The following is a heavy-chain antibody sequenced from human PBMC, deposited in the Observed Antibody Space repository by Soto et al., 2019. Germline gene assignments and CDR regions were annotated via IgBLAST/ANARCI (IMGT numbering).Heavy chain of an antibody. V-gene: IGHV4-30-4*01. D-gene: IGHD6-13*01. J-gene: IGHJ6*02. CDR1: RGSISSGDYY. CDR3: ARVPGYSSPYYGMDV. CDR2: IYYSGST. Sequence: QVQLQESGPGLVKPSQTLSLTCTVSRGSISSGDYYWSWIRQPPGQGLEWIGYIYYSGSTYYNPSLKSRVTISVDTSKNQFALKLSSVTAADTAVYYCARVPGYSSPYYGMDVWGQGTTVTVS.